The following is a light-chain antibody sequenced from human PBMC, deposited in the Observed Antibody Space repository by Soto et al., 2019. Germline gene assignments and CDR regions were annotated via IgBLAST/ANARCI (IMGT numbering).Light chain of an antibody. CDR2: AAS. J-gene: IGKJ1*01. CDR3: QQSYSSPRT. Sequence: DIQMTQSPSSLSASVGDRVTIACRASQSISSYLNWYQQKPGKAPNLLIYAASSLQSGVPSRFSRSGSGTDFTLTISSLQPEDFATYYCQQSYSSPRTFGQGTKVEIK. CDR1: QSISSY. V-gene: IGKV1-39*01.